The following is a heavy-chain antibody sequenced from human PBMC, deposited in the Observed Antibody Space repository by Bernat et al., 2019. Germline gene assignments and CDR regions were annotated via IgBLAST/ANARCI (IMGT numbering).Heavy chain of an antibody. CDR1: GFTVSSNY. J-gene: IGHJ5*02. CDR3: ARQDDFWSGFVV. Sequence: EVQLVESGGGLVQPGGSLSPSCAASGFTVSSNYMCWVRPAPGKGVEWVSIVYSDGSTYYADSVKGRFTSSRDNSKNTVFLQMSSLRVDDMAVYYCARQDDFWSGFVVWGQGTLVTVSS. V-gene: IGHV3-66*04. D-gene: IGHD3-3*01. CDR2: VYSDGST.